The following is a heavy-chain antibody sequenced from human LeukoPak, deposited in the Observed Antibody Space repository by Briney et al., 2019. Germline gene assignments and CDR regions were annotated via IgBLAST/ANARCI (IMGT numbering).Heavy chain of an antibody. Sequence: PGESLKISCRGSGYTFVDYWSGWVLQMPGKGLEWMGIIYPGDSDTRYSPSFQGQVTISADKSISTAYLQWSSLKASDTAMYYCARTPSSWYPDYWGQGTLVTVSS. V-gene: IGHV5-51*01. J-gene: IGHJ4*02. CDR1: GYTFVDYW. CDR3: ARTPSSWYPDY. D-gene: IGHD6-13*01. CDR2: IYPGDSDT.